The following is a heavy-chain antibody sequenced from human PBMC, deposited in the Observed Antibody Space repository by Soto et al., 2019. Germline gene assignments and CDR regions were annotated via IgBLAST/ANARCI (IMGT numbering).Heavy chain of an antibody. CDR3: TRGDY. V-gene: IGHV4-31*01. Sequence: QVQLQESGPGLVKPSQTLSLTCTVSGDSMTTVGYYWTWIRQDPGQGLEWIGFISYSGSTYYSSSLEGLLAISADTSKNQFSLKLNSVTAADTAVYYCTRGDYWGQGTLVTVSS. CDR2: ISYSGST. CDR1: GDSMTTVGYY. J-gene: IGHJ4*02.